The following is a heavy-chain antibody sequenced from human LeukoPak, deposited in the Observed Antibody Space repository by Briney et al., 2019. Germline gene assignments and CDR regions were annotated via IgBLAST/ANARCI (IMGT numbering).Heavy chain of an antibody. Sequence: GGSLRLSCAASGFAFSSHAMHWVRQAPGKGLDWVAVISNDGSNKYYADSVKGRFTISRDNSKNTLYLQMNSLRAEDTAVYYCATEDEDYYYYMDVWGKGTTVTVSS. J-gene: IGHJ6*03. CDR2: ISNDGSNK. V-gene: IGHV3-30*04. D-gene: IGHD2-15*01. CDR1: GFAFSSHA. CDR3: ATEDEDYYYYMDV.